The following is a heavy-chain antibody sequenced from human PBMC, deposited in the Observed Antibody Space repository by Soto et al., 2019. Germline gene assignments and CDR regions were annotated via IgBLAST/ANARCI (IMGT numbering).Heavy chain of an antibody. Sequence: QVQLVQSGAEVRKPGASVKVSCKASGYTFTAYFLHWVRQAPGQGLEWMGWINPNIGDTKSAQNFQARVTMTRDTSIGTVYMEVTRLRSDDTAFYYCARDATRIAARPFDYWGQGSLVTVSS. CDR3: ARDATRIAARPFDY. D-gene: IGHD6-6*01. CDR1: GYTFTAYF. J-gene: IGHJ4*02. V-gene: IGHV1-2*02. CDR2: INPNIGDT.